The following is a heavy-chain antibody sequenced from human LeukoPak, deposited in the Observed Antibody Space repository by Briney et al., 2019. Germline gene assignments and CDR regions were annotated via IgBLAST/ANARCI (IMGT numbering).Heavy chain of an antibody. Sequence: GESLKISCQGSGYSFTSYWIGWVRQMPGKGLGWMGIIYPGASDTRYSPSFQGQVTISADKSISTAYLQWSSLKASDTAMYYCARPQSGKLDAFDIWGQGTMVTVSS. D-gene: IGHD3-10*01. CDR3: ARPQSGKLDAFDI. CDR1: GYSFTSYW. V-gene: IGHV5-51*01. J-gene: IGHJ3*02. CDR2: IYPGASDT.